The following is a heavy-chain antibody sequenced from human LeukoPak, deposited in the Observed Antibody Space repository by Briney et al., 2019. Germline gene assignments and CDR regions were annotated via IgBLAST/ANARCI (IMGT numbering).Heavy chain of an antibody. D-gene: IGHD6-13*01. CDR3: ARDYSHGYFDY. Sequence: SETLSLTCTVSGGSISSYYWSWIRQPPGKGLEWIGYIYYSGSTNYNPSLKSRVTISVDTSKNQFSLKLSSVTAADTAVYYCARDYSHGYFDYWGQGTLVTVSS. CDR2: IYYSGST. J-gene: IGHJ4*02. V-gene: IGHV4-59*01. CDR1: GGSISSYY.